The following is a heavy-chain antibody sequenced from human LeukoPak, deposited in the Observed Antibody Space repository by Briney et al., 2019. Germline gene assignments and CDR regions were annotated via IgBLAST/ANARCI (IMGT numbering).Heavy chain of an antibody. J-gene: IGHJ4*02. CDR3: AKVNSGYDIYYFDY. D-gene: IGHD5-12*01. Sequence: PGRSLRLSCAASGFTFSSYGMHWVRQAPGKGLEGVAVISYDGSNKYYADSVKGRFTISRDNSKNTLYLQMNSLRAEDTAVYYCAKVNSGYDIYYFDYWGQGTLVTVSS. CDR1: GFTFSSYG. CDR2: ISYDGSNK. V-gene: IGHV3-30*18.